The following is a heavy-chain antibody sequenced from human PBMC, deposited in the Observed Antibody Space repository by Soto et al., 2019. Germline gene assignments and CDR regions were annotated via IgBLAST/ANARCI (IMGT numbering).Heavy chain of an antibody. Sequence: SETLSLTCAVYGGSFSGYYWSWIRQPPGKGLEWIGEIDHSGSTNYNPSLMSRVTISVDTSKNQFSLKLSSVTAADTAVYFCVRRGRTSNGDWFDLWGQGILVTVSS. CDR2: IDHSGST. V-gene: IGHV4-34*01. J-gene: IGHJ5*02. CDR3: VRRGRTSNGDWFDL. CDR1: GGSFSGYY. D-gene: IGHD3-3*02.